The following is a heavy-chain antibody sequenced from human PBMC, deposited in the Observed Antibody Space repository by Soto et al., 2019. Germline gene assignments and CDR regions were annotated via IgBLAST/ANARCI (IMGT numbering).Heavy chain of an antibody. CDR1: GGFISTNNW. J-gene: IGHJ4*02. CDR2: AYHSGST. D-gene: IGHD3-10*01. V-gene: IGHV4-4*02. CDR3: ARSPPSSYYGGSGTFDY. Sequence: QLQLQESGPGLVRPSGTLSLTCAVSGGFISTNNWWSWVRQPPGKGLEWIGDAYHSGSTEYNPSLKSRVSISGDKSKNQISLKLTSATAADTAVYYCARSPPSSYYGGSGTFDYWGQGTLVTVSS.